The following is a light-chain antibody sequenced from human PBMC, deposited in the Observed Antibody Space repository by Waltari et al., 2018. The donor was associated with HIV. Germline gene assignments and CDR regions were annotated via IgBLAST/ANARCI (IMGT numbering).Light chain of an antibody. V-gene: IGKV2-28*01. CDR2: LGS. Sequence: DIVMTQSPLSLPVTPGEPASISCRSSQSLLDSNGYNYLDWYLQKPGQSPQLLIYLGSNRASGVPDRFSGSGSDTDFTLKISRVEAEDVGVYYCIQALKHPRTFGQGTKVEIK. CDR3: IQALKHPRT. J-gene: IGKJ1*01. CDR1: QSLLDSNGYNY.